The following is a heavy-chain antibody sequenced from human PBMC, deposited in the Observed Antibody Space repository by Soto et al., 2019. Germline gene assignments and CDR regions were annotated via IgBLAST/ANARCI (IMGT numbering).Heavy chain of an antibody. CDR2: ISWNSGSI. J-gene: IGHJ5*02. Sequence: GGSLRLSCAASGFTFDDYAMHWVRQAPGKGLEWVSGISWNSGSIGYADSVKGRFTISRDNAKNSLYLQMNSLRAEDTALYYCAKEWRGKYDFWSGDTANWFDPWGQGTLVTVSS. V-gene: IGHV3-9*01. CDR3: AKEWRGKYDFWSGDTANWFDP. CDR1: GFTFDDYA. D-gene: IGHD3-3*01.